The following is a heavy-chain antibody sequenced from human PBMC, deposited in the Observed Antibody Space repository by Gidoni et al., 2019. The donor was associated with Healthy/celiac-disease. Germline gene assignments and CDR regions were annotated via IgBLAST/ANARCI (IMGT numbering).Heavy chain of an antibody. D-gene: IGHD6-13*01. V-gene: IGHV3-23*01. J-gene: IGHJ4*02. CDR1: GSTFRSYA. CDR2: SSGSGGST. CDR3: AKYSSSWYKYYFDY. Sequence: EVQLLESGGGLVQPGGSLRLSCAASGSTFRSYAMSWVRQAPGKGLEGVSASSGSGGSTYYADSVKGRFTISRDNSKNTLYLQMNSLRAEDTAVYYCAKYSSSWYKYYFDYWGQGTLVTVSS.